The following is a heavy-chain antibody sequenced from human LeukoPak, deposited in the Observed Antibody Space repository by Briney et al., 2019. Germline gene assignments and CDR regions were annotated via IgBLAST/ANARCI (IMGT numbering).Heavy chain of an antibody. J-gene: IGHJ4*02. Sequence: PGGSLRLSCSGSGFTFSSYAIHWVRQAPGKGPEYVSVISSSGDKTYYADSVKGRFTLSRDNSKNTLYLQMNSLRAEDTAVYYCARSFYSGATDSWGQGTLVTVSS. V-gene: IGHV3-64*04. CDR3: ARSFYSGATDS. CDR2: ISSSGDKT. CDR1: GFTFSSYA. D-gene: IGHD5/OR15-5a*01.